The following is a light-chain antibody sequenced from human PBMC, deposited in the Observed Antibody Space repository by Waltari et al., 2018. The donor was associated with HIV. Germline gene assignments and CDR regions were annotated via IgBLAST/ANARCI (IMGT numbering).Light chain of an antibody. CDR1: NSNIGAGFY. CDR2: SHI. CDR3: QSHDSSLSGVI. V-gene: IGLV1-40*01. J-gene: IGLJ2*01. Sequence: QSILAQPPSVSGAPGQRVTISCHGRNSNIGAGFYVHWYHHFPGAAHSLLILSHINRPSGVPDRFSASTSGTSASLAITGIQGEDEADYYCQSHDSSLSGVIFGGGTKVTV.